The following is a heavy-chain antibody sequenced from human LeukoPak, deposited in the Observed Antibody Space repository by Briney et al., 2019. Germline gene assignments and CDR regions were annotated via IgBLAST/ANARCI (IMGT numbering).Heavy chain of an antibody. V-gene: IGHV3-30-3*01. D-gene: IGHD3-22*01. Sequence: SGGSLRLSCAASGFTFGSYAMHWVRQAPGKGLEWVAVISYDGSNKYYADSVKGRFTISRDNSKNTLYLQMNSLRAEDTAVYYCARGAYYHSSVGEFDYWGQGTLVTVSS. CDR3: ARGAYYHSSVGEFDY. CDR1: GFTFGSYA. CDR2: ISYDGSNK. J-gene: IGHJ4*02.